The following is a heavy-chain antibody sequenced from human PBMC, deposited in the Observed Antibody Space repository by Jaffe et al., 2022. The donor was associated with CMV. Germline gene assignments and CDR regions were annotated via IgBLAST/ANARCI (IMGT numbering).Heavy chain of an antibody. CDR2: IWYDGSNK. CDR1: GFTISSYG. CDR3: ARDLGDGVPATTIYGMDV. V-gene: IGHV3-33*01. Sequence: QVQLVESGGGVVQPGRSLRLSCAASGFTISSYGMHWVRQAPGKGLEWVAVIWYDGSNKYYADSVKGRFTISRDNSKKTLYLQMNSLRGEDTAVYYCARDLGDGVPATTIYGMDVWGLGTTVTVSS. D-gene: IGHD2-2*01. J-gene: IGHJ6*02.